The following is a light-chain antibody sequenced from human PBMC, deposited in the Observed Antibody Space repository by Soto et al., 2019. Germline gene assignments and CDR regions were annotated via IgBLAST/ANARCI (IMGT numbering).Light chain of an antibody. V-gene: IGKV1-39*01. CDR3: QQSYSTPRT. J-gene: IGKJ2*01. Sequence: DIQMTQSPSSLSESVGDRVTITCRASQSISSYLNWYQQKPGKAPKLLIYAASSLQSGVPSRFSGGGSGTDFTLTISSLQPEDFATYYCQQSYSTPRTFGQGTKLEIK. CDR2: AAS. CDR1: QSISSY.